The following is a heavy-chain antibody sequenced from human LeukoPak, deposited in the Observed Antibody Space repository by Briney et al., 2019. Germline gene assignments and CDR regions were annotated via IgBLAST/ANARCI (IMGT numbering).Heavy chain of an antibody. CDR1: GFTFSSYA. CDR2: ISSNGGST. V-gene: IGHV3-64*01. Sequence: GGSLRLSCAASGFTFSSYAMHWVRQAPGKGLECVSAISSNGGSTYYANSVKGRFTISRDNSKNTLYLQMGSLRAEDMAVYYCAREVDHSFDDWGQGTLGTVSS. J-gene: IGHJ4*02. CDR3: AREVDHSFDD.